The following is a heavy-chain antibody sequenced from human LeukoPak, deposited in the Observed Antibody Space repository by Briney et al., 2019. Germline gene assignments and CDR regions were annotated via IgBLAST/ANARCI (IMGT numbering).Heavy chain of an antibody. CDR3: AKDPNGDYVGAFDM. D-gene: IGHD4-17*01. J-gene: IGHJ3*02. CDR2: IRYDGSNK. Sequence: GGSLRLSCAASGFTFSSYGMHWVRQAPGKGLEWVAFIRYDGSNKYYADSVKGRFTISRDNSKNTLYLQMNSLRAEDTALYYCAKDPNGDYVGAFDMWGQGTMVTVSS. CDR1: GFTFSSYG. V-gene: IGHV3-30*02.